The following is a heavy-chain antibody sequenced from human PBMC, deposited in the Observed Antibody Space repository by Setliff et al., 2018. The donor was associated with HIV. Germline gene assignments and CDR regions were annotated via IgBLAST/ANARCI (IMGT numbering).Heavy chain of an antibody. Sequence: SVKVSCKASGYIFTSYYMHWLRQAPGQGLEWMGRIIPMFGTSTYAQKFEGRVTITADKSTNTTFLEVSGLRYEDTTTYFCARARRIIGNVDSHFYYMDLWGKGTTVTVSS. CDR3: ARARRIIGNVDSHFYYMDL. D-gene: IGHD5-12*01. CDR2: IIPMFGTS. V-gene: IGHV1-69*06. CDR1: GYIFTSYY. J-gene: IGHJ6*03.